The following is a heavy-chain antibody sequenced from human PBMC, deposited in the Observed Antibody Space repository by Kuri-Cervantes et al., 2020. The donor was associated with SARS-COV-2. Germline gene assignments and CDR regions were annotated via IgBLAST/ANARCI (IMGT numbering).Heavy chain of an antibody. V-gene: IGHV4-59*01. D-gene: IGHD2-2*01. Sequence: GSLRLSCTVSGGSISSYYWSWIRQPPGKGLEWIGYIYYSGSTNYNPSLKSRVTISVDTSKNQFSLKLSSVTAADTAVYYCARGVVVVPAAVIFFDYWGQGTRGTVSS. CDR3: ARGVVVVPAAVIFFDY. CDR2: IYYSGST. J-gene: IGHJ4*02. CDR1: GGSISSYY.